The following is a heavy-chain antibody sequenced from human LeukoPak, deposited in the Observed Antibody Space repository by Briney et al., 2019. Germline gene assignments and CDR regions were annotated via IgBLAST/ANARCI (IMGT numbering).Heavy chain of an antibody. V-gene: IGHV4-59*08. CDR1: GGSIRSYY. Sequence: PSETLSLTCTVPGGSIRSYYWSWIRQPPGKGLEWIGYMHHSGSTKHNPYLKSRVTISVDTSKSQFSLKLSSVTAADTAVYYCARHAAVEGSSGWSPLWWFDPRGQGTLVTVFS. CDR2: MHHSGST. CDR3: ARHAAVEGSSGWSPLWWFDP. J-gene: IGHJ5*02. D-gene: IGHD6-19*01.